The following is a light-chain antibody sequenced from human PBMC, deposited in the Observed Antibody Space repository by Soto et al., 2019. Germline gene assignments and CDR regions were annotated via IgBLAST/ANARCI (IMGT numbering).Light chain of an antibody. CDR1: SSDVGGYKY. CDR2: EVY. J-gene: IGLJ2*01. V-gene: IGLV2-14*01. CDR3: CSYTSSGTLV. Sequence: QSVLTQPASVSGSPGQSITISCTGTSSDVGGYKYVSWYQHYSGKAPKLMVFEVYNRPSGVSNRFSGSKSGNTASLTISGLQAEDEADYYCCSYTSSGTLVFGGGTKVTVL.